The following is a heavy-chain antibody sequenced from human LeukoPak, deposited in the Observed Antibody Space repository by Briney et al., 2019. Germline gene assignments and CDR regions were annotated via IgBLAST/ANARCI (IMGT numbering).Heavy chain of an antibody. D-gene: IGHD6-13*01. Sequence: PGGSLRLSCAASGFTFSSYSMNWVRQAPGKGLEWVSSISSSSSYIYYADSVKGRFTISRDNAKNSLYLQTNSLRAEDTAVYYCARPDEQQLVRDAFDIWGQGTMVTVSS. CDR3: ARPDEQQLVRDAFDI. V-gene: IGHV3-21*01. J-gene: IGHJ3*02. CDR2: ISSSSSYI. CDR1: GFTFSSYS.